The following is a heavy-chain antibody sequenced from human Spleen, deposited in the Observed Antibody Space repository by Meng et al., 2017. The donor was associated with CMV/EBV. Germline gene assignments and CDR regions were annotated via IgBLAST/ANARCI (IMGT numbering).Heavy chain of an antibody. Sequence: ASVKVSCKASGYTFTGYYIHWVRQAPGQGLEWMGWINPNSAGTIYAQKFQDRVTMTRDTSISTAYMELSRLRSDDTAVFYCATALQTTALGNIDSWGQGTLVTVSS. V-gene: IGHV1-2*02. D-gene: IGHD1-1*01. CDR2: INPNSAGT. J-gene: IGHJ4*02. CDR3: ATALQTTALGNIDS. CDR1: GYTFTGYY.